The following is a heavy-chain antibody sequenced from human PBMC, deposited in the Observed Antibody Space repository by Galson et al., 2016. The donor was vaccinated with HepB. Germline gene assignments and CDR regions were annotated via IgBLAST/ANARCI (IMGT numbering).Heavy chain of an antibody. V-gene: IGHV4-34*01. D-gene: IGHD6-19*01. Sequence: SETLSLTCAVYGESFSGYYWTWIRQPPGKGLEWIGEINHSGGTSYNPSLKSRVTISVDTSKNQFSLKLSPVSAADTAVYYCARAGARWLEANFGSWGHGTLVTVSS. CDR3: ARAGARWLEANFGS. CDR2: INHSGGT. CDR1: GESFSGYY. J-gene: IGHJ4*01.